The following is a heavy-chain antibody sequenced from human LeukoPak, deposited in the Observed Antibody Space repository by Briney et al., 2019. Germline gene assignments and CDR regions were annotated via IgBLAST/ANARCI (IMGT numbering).Heavy chain of an antibody. CDR2: IRYDGSNK. V-gene: IGHV3-30*02. D-gene: IGHD3-3*01. CDR3: AKADRFLCDY. CDR1: GFTFSSYA. J-gene: IGHJ4*02. Sequence: GGSLRLSCAASGFTFSSYAMSWVRQAPGKGLEWVAFIRYDGSNKYYADSVKGRFTISRDNSKNTLYLQMSSLRAEDTAVYYCAKADRFLCDYWGQGTLVTVSS.